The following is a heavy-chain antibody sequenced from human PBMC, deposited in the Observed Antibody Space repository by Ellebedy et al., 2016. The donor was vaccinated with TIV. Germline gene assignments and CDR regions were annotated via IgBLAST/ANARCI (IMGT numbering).Heavy chain of an antibody. J-gene: IGHJ4*02. Sequence: GESLKISXKGSGYTFSNYWITWVRQLPEKGLEWMGRIDPSDSSTSYSPSFQGHVTISGDKSINTAYLQWSSLKASDTAMYYCARPQPKSNDLDYWGQGTLVTVSS. CDR1: GYTFSNYW. V-gene: IGHV5-10-1*01. CDR3: ARPQPKSNDLDY. CDR2: IDPSDSST.